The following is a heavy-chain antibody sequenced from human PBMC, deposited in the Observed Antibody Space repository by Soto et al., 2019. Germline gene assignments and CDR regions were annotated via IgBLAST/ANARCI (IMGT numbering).Heavy chain of an antibody. CDR3: AKDASSGITSFDL. J-gene: IGHJ2*01. D-gene: IGHD3-3*01. CDR2: ISGSGGST. Sequence: EVQLLESGGGLVQPGGSLRLSCAASGFTFSSYAMSWVRQAPGKGLEWVSSISGSGGSTYYADSVKGRFTISRDNSKNTLYLQMNSLRAEDTALYYCAKDASSGITSFDLWGRGSLVTVSS. CDR1: GFTFSSYA. V-gene: IGHV3-23*01.